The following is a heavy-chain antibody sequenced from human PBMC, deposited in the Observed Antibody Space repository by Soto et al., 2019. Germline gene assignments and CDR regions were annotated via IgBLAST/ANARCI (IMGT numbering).Heavy chain of an antibody. CDR2: INAGNAKT. CDR3: ARDGAVAGNANFDY. CDR1: GYTFTNYA. Sequence: ASVKVSCKASGYTFTNYAIHSVRQGPGQRLEWMGWINAGNAKTKYSQKFQGRVTISRDTSASTAYMELSTLRSEDTAVYYCARDGAVAGNANFDYWGQGTLVTVSS. D-gene: IGHD6-19*01. V-gene: IGHV1-3*01. J-gene: IGHJ4*02.